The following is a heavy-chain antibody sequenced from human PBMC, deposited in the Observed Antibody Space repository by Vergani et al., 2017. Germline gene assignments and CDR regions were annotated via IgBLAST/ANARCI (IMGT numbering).Heavy chain of an antibody. CDR1: GFTFSSYA. D-gene: IGHD3-22*01. CDR3: ARVVGTYYYDSSGQDFDY. CDR2: ISYDGSNK. J-gene: IGHJ4*02. V-gene: IGHV3-30-3*01. Sequence: QVQLVESGGGVVQPGRSLRLSCAASGFTFSSYAMHWVRQAPGKGLEWVAVISYDGSNKYYADSVKGRFTISRDNSKNTLYLQMNTLRDEDTAVYYCARVVGTYYYDSSGQDFDYWGQGTLVTVSS.